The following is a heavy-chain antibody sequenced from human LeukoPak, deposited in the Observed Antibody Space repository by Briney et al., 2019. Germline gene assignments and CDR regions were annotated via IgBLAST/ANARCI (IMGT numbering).Heavy chain of an antibody. J-gene: IGHJ3*02. CDR3: ARGGVLRHDAFDI. CDR1: GFTFSSYW. CDR2: IKQDGSEK. V-gene: IGHV3-7*01. Sequence: GGSLRLSCAASGFTFSSYWMSWVRQAPWKGLEWVANIKQDGSEKYYVDSVKGRFAISRDNAKNSLYLQMNSLRAEDTAVYYCARGGVLRHDAFDIWGQGTMVTVSS.